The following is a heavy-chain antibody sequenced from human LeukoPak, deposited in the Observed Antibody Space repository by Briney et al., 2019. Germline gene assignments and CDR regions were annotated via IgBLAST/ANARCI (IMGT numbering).Heavy chain of an antibody. J-gene: IGHJ4*02. Sequence: PSETLSLTCTVSGGSISSYYWSWIRQPAGKGLEWIERIYTSGSTNYNPSLKSRVTMSVDTSKNQFSLKLSSVTAADTAVYYCAREGYSSSWYSAVAGTGGPNYFDYRGQGTLVTVSP. CDR2: IYTSGST. D-gene: IGHD6-13*01. CDR3: AREGYSSSWYSAVAGTGGPNYFDY. CDR1: GGSISSYY. V-gene: IGHV4-4*07.